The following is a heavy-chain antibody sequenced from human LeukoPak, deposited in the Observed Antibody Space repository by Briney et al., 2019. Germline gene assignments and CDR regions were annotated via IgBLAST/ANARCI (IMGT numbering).Heavy chain of an antibody. CDR1: GGSITSYY. Sequence: PSGTLSLTCTVSGGSITSYYWSWIRQPPGKGLEWFGYIYYGGTTNYKPSLKSRITITVDTSKTQFSLKLSSVTAADTAVYYCARHPRSGYFPHYHYYGMDVWGQGTTVSVSS. CDR3: ARHPRSGYFPHYHYYGMDV. CDR2: IYYGGTT. V-gene: IGHV4-59*01. J-gene: IGHJ6*02. D-gene: IGHD3-3*01.